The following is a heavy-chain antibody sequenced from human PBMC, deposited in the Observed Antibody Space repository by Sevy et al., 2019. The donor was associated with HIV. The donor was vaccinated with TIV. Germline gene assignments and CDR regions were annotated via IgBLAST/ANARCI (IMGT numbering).Heavy chain of an antibody. CDR2: FDPEDDET. CDR3: ATTKDYYENSGDPFDY. CDR1: GYTLTELS. D-gene: IGHD3-22*01. J-gene: IGHJ4*02. Sequence: ASVKVSCKVSGYTLTELSMHWVRQVPGKGLEWMGSFDPEDDETIYVQKFQGRVTMTEDTSTDTAYMELNSLRSEDTAVYYCATTKDYYENSGDPFDYWGQGTLVTVSS. V-gene: IGHV1-24*01.